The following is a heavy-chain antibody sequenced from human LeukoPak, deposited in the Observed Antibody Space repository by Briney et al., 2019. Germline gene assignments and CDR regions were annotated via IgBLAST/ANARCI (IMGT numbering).Heavy chain of an antibody. CDR3: ATPLSGSYDFDY. J-gene: IGHJ4*02. D-gene: IGHD1-26*01. Sequence: ASVKVSCKVSGYTLTDLSMNWVRQAPGKGLEWMGGFDPEDGETIYAQKFQGRVTMTEDTSTDTAYMELSSLRSEDTAVYYCATPLSGSYDFDYWGQGTLVTVSS. CDR1: GYTLTDLS. V-gene: IGHV1-24*01. CDR2: FDPEDGET.